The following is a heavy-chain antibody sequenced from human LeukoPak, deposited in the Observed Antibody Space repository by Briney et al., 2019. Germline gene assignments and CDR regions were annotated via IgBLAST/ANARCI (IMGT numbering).Heavy chain of an antibody. V-gene: IGHV3-11*01. CDR3: AKAGRGGAITLVRGVKGDYYYMDV. Sequence: GGSLRLSCSVSGLSISRYGMSWVRQAPGKGLGWVSSISRSGSTKYYADSVKGRFTISRDNAKNSLFLQMNSLRAEDTAVYYCAKAGRGGAITLVRGVKGDYYYMDVWGKGTTVTISS. J-gene: IGHJ6*03. CDR2: ISRSGSTK. CDR1: GLSISRYG. D-gene: IGHD3-10*01.